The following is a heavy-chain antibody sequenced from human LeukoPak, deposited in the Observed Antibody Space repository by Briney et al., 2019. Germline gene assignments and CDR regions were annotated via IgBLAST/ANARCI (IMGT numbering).Heavy chain of an antibody. V-gene: IGHV3-74*01. Sequence: GGSLRLSCETAGFTFSSYVMHWVRRTPGKGLVWVSRISHDGIISYADSVKGRFTISRDNAKNTLILQMNSLRVEDTAVYYCVKNRGWYCLDYWGQGITVIVSS. CDR1: GFTFSSYV. CDR3: VKNRGWYCLDY. D-gene: IGHD6-19*01. CDR2: ISHDGII. J-gene: IGHJ4*02.